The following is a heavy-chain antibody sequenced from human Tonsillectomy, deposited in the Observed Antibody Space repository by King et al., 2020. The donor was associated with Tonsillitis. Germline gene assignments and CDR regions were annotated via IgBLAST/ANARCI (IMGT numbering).Heavy chain of an antibody. V-gene: IGHV4-59*01. CDR3: ARDLYSGSFDY. Sequence: VQLQESGPGLVKPSETLSLTCTVSGGSISSYYWSWIRHPPGGGLERIGYIYYGGGPTYNPSLNGRVTISVDTSKNPFSLSLSSVTAADTAVYYCARDLYSGSFDYWGQGTLVTVSS. CDR1: GGSISSYY. D-gene: IGHD1-26*01. CDR2: IYYGGGP. J-gene: IGHJ4*02.